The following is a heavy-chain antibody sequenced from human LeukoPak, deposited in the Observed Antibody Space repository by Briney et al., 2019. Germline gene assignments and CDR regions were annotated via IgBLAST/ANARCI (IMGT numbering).Heavy chain of an antibody. CDR2: IYYSGST. CDR3: AVGDYYGSGSFDY. CDR1: GGSISSSSYY. D-gene: IGHD3-10*01. V-gene: IGHV4-39*01. Sequence: SETLSLTCTVSGGSISSSSYYWGWIRQPPGKGLEWIGSIYYSGSTYYNPSLKSRVTISVDTSKNQFSLKLSSVTAADTAVYYCAVGDYYGSGSFDYWGQGTLVTVSS. J-gene: IGHJ4*02.